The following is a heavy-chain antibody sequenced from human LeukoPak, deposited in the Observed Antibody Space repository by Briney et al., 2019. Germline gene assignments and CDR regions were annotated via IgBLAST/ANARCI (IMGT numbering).Heavy chain of an antibody. Sequence: ASVKVSCKASGYTFTTYGITWVRQAPGQGLEWMGWTSGYNGDTNYAQKLQGRVTMTTDTSTSTAYMELRSLRSDDTAVYYCARNRVATLRFDYWGQGTLVTVSS. CDR1: GYTFTTYG. CDR3: ARNRVATLRFDY. J-gene: IGHJ4*02. CDR2: TSGYNGDT. V-gene: IGHV1-18*01. D-gene: IGHD5-12*01.